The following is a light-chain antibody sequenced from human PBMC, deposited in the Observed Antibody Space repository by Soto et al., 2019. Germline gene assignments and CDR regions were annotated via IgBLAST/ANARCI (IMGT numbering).Light chain of an antibody. J-gene: IGKJ4*01. Sequence: EIVLTQSPGALSLSPGERATLSCRASQSVRNNFLAWYQQKPGQAPTILIFGASDRAPGIPDRLSGSESGTDITLTISGLEPEDFAVYYCQDYGSSPTFGGGTKVEIK. V-gene: IGKV3-20*01. CDR3: QDYGSSPT. CDR2: GAS. CDR1: QSVRNNF.